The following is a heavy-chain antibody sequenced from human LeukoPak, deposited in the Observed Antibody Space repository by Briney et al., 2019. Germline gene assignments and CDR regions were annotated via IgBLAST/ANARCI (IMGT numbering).Heavy chain of an antibody. V-gene: IGHV4-30-4*08. J-gene: IGHJ3*02. CDR3: ASLIVVVPAAIPRDAIDI. CDR1: GGSISSGDYY. Sequence: SETLSLTCTVSGGSISSGDYYWSWIRQPPGKGLEWIGYIYYSGSTYYNPSLKSRVTISVDTSKNQFSLKLSSVTAADTAVYYCASLIVVVPAAIPRDAIDIWGQGTMVTVSS. D-gene: IGHD2-2*01. CDR2: IYYSGST.